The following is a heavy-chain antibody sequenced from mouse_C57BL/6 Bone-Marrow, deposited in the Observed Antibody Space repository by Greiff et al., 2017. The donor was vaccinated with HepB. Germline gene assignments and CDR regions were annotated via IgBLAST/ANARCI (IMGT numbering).Heavy chain of an antibody. J-gene: IGHJ2*01. D-gene: IGHD1-1*01. V-gene: IGHV3-6*01. CDR2: ISYDGSN. Sequence: ESGPGLVKPSQSLSLTCPVTGYSITSGYYWNWIRQFPGNKLEWRGYISYDGSNNYNPSLKNRISITRDTSKNQFFLKLHSVTTEDTATSYCARSSYYGSSFLFDYWGQGTTLTVSS. CDR3: ARSSYYGSSFLFDY. CDR1: GYSITSGYY.